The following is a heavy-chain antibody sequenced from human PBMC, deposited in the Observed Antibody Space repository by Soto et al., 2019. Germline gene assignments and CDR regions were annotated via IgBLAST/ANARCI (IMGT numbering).Heavy chain of an antibody. CDR1: VGSIISAGYY. CDR3: ARGPDRDTRTFDS. V-gene: IGHV4-31*03. J-gene: IGHJ4*02. Sequence: QVQLQESGPGLVKPSQTLSLTCTVSVGSIISAGYYWSWVRQHPGKCLEWIGYIAQSGPTTYNPSLRSRITMSLDTSKYQFSWNLTSVTAADTAVYYCARGPDRDTRTFDSWGQGIMVTVSS. CDR2: IAQSGPT.